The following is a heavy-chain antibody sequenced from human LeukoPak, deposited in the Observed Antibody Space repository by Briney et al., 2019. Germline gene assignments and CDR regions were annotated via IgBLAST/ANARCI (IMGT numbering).Heavy chain of an antibody. V-gene: IGHV4-38-2*01. D-gene: IGHD3-22*01. Sequence: PSETLSLTCAVSGYSIFCGYYWGWVRQPPGEGLEWIGSIYHSETAYYNPSLKRRVTISIDTSKNHFSLKLSSVTAADTAVYYFPREFYDSRGYTDYWGQGTLVTVSS. CDR1: GYSIFCGYY. CDR3: PREFYDSRGYTDY. J-gene: IGHJ4*02. CDR2: IYHSETA.